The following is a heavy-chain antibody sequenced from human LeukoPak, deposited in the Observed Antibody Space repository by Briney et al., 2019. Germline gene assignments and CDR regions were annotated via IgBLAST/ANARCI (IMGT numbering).Heavy chain of an antibody. CDR1: GYTFTSYG. CDR3: ARVGLKATYYYYMDV. J-gene: IGHJ6*03. V-gene: IGHV1-18*01. CDR2: ISAYNGNT. Sequence: GASVKVSCKASGYTFTSYGISWVRQAPGQGLEWMGWISAYNGNTNYAQKLQGRVTITTDTSTSTAYMELRSLRSDDTAVYYCARVGLKATYYYYMDVWGKGTTVTVSS.